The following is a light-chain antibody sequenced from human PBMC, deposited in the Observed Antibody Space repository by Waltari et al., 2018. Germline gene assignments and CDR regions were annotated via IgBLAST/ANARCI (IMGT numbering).Light chain of an antibody. Sequence: EIVLTQSPAILSLSPGERATLSCRASQDIRSFLAWYQHKPGQAPRLLIYDAFNRAIGIPARFSGSGSGTDFTLTISSLEPEDFAVYYCQQRSNWPLTFAQGTRLEIK. J-gene: IGKJ5*01. CDR1: QDIRSF. V-gene: IGKV3-11*01. CDR2: DAF. CDR3: QQRSNWPLT.